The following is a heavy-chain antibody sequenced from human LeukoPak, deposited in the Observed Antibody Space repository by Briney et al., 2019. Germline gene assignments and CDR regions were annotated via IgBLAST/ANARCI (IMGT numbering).Heavy chain of an antibody. Sequence: ASVTLSCKASGYTFTAYYMHWVRQAPGQGLEWMGWINPNSGDTNYAQKFQGRVTMTRDTSISTAYMELSRLRSDDAAVYYCAKGSGLYCFDYWGQETQGPASS. D-gene: IGHD1-14*01. V-gene: IGHV1-2*02. CDR1: GYTFTAYY. CDR3: AKGSGLYCFDY. J-gene: IGHJ4*02. CDR2: INPNSGDT.